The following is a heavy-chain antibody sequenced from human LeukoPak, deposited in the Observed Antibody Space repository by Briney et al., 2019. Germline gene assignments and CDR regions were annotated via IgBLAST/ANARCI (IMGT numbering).Heavy chain of an antibody. J-gene: IGHJ4*02. Sequence: GASVKVSCKASGYTLTGYYMHWVRQAPGQGLEWMGWINPNSGGTNYAQKFQGRVTMTRDTSISTAYMELSRLRSDDTAVYYCARYFVTVTSAEFDYWGQGTLVTVSS. CDR1: GYTLTGYY. D-gene: IGHD4-17*01. CDR3: ARYFVTVTSAEFDY. V-gene: IGHV1-2*02. CDR2: INPNSGGT.